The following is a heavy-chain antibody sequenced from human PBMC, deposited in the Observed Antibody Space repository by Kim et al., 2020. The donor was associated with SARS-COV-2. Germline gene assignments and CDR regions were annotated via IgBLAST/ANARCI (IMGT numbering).Heavy chain of an antibody. Sequence: GGSLRLSCAASGFSLSSYWMSWVRQAPGKGLDWVANIKQDVSEKYYVDSVKGRFPLSRDNTKNSLYLQLTSLRAADTSVYYCARDFMDVWGHGPTVTVSS. J-gene: IGHJ6*02. V-gene: IGHV3-7*01. CDR2: IKQDVSEK. CDR3: ARDFMDV. CDR1: GFSLSSYW.